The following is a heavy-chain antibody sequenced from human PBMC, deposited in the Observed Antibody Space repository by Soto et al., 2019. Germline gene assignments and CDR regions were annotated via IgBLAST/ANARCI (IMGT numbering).Heavy chain of an antibody. V-gene: IGHV3-23*01. CDR2: ILGSGYTT. CDR3: AKSFMGFSYGKIDY. J-gene: IGHJ4*02. D-gene: IGHD5-18*01. Sequence: PGGSLRLSCAASRFTFSNHAMNWVRQAPGKGLEWVSSILGSGYTTYIADSVKGRFTISRDNSRNTLYLQMSSLRAEDTALYYCAKSFMGFSYGKIDYWGQGTLVTVSS. CDR1: RFTFSNHA.